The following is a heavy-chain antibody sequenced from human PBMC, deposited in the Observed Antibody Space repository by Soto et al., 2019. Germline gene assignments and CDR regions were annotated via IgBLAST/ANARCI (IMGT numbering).Heavy chain of an antibody. CDR1: VFTFSMFS. J-gene: IGHJ4*02. D-gene: IGHD2-2*02. CDR2: ISSNGDST. Sequence: VGSLRLSCSSSVFTFSMFSMHCVRHSPGKGLEYVSGISSNGDSTYYADSVKGRFTISRDNSKNTLYLQMSSLRAVDTAVYYCVHPRSPVRIPHTGGQGTLVTVS. CDR3: VHPRSPVRIPHT. V-gene: IGHV3-64D*06.